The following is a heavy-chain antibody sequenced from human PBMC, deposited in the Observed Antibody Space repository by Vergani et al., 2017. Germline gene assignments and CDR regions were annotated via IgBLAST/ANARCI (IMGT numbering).Heavy chain of an antibody. D-gene: IGHD2-15*01. CDR1: GFSFSGYW. CDR2: IKSDGSIT. Sequence: ELQLVESGGGLIHPGGSLSLSCECSGFSFSGYWMHWVRQSPEKGLVWVSRIKSDGSITNYADSVKGRFTISRDNAKNTLYLEMNSLRGDDTAIYYCVRARGSGPCFMSNWFDSWGQGTLVTVSS. CDR3: VRARGSGPCFMSNWFDS. J-gene: IGHJ5*01. V-gene: IGHV3-74*01.